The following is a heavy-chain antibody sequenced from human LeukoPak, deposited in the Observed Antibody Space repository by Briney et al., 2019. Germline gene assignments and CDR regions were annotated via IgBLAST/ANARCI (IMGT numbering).Heavy chain of an antibody. V-gene: IGHV3-66*01. CDR3: ARNYGDYEPFDY. CDR2: IYSGGST. J-gene: IGHJ4*02. CDR1: GFTVSSNY. D-gene: IGHD4-17*01. Sequence: GGSLRLSCAASGFTVSSNYMSWVRQAPGKGLEWVSVIYSGGSTYYADSVKGRFTISRDNSKNTLYLQMNSLRAEDTAVYYCARNYGDYEPFDYWGQGTLVTVSS.